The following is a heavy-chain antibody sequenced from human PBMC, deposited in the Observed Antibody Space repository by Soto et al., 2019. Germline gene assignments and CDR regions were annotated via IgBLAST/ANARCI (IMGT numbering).Heavy chain of an antibody. J-gene: IGHJ5*02. Sequence: SETLSLTGAVYGGSVNGYYWNWIRQPPGKGLEWIGEINHTGGTHYNPSLKSRVTMSVDTSKNQFSLRLSSVTAADTAIYYCATRITVFGLLIPPFDPWGQEPRSPSP. CDR3: ATRITVFGLLIPPFDP. CDR1: GGSVNGYY. D-gene: IGHD3-3*01. CDR2: INHTGGT. V-gene: IGHV4-34*01.